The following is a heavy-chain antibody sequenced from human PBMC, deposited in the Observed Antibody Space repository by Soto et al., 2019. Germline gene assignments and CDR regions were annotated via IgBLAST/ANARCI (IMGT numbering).Heavy chain of an antibody. Sequence: QVQLVQAGAEVKKPGSSVKVSCKASGGTFSSYAISWVRQAPGQGLAWMGGIIPIFDTANYAQKFQGRVKITADESTSTAYMELRSLRSEDTAVYYCARHDCISSSVYYYYYYGMDVWGQGTTVTVSS. CDR3: ARHDCISSSVYYYYYYGMDV. V-gene: IGHV1-69*12. J-gene: IGHJ6*02. CDR2: IIPIFDTA. CDR1: GGTFSSYA. D-gene: IGHD2-2*01.